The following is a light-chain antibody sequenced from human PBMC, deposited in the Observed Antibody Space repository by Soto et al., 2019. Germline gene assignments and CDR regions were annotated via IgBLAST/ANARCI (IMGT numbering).Light chain of an antibody. J-gene: IGKJ2*01. CDR2: AAS. CDR3: QQSHGIPYT. CDR1: QTISTY. V-gene: IGKV1-39*01. Sequence: DIQMTQSPSSLSAAVGHRVTITCRASQTISTYLNWYQQKPGKAPKLLIYAASSLQSGVPSRFTGSGSGTDFTLTISSLQPEDFATYYCQQSHGIPYTFGQGTKLEIK.